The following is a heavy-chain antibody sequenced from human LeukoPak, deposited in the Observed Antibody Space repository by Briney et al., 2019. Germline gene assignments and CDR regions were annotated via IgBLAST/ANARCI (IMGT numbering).Heavy chain of an antibody. J-gene: IGHJ5*02. CDR3: ARPLMVRESINWCDP. Sequence: PSETLCLSCTVSGVSISSYYWTWVRQPPGKGLEWVGSIYYSGSTYYNPYPKSRVTISVDTYKNQFSQQLSTIPATDTAVYYFARPLMVRESINWCDPWGQGTLVSVSS. CDR2: IYYSGST. CDR1: GVSISSYY. D-gene: IGHD3-10*01. V-gene: IGHV4-39*01.